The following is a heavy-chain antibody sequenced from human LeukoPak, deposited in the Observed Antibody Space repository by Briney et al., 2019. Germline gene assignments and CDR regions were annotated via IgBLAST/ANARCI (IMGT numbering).Heavy chain of an antibody. D-gene: IGHD2-2*01. CDR1: GFTFSSYG. CDR3: AKARVRGSTSCPLDY. CDR2: ISYDGSNK. Sequence: GGSLRLSCAASGFTFSSYGMHWVRQAPGKGLEWVAVISYDGSNKYYADSVKGRFTISRDNSKNTLYLQMNSLRAEDTAVYYCAKARVRGSTSCPLDYWGQGTLVTVSS. J-gene: IGHJ4*02. V-gene: IGHV3-30*18.